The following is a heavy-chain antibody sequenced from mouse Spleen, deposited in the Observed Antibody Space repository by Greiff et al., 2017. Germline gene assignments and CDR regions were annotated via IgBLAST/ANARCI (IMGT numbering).Heavy chain of an antibody. V-gene: IGHV5-16*01. J-gene: IGHJ4*01. CDR1: GFTFSDYY. CDR2: INYDGSST. CDR3: ARDGYGEAMDY. D-gene: IGHD1-1*01. Sequence: EVMLVESEGGLVQPGSSMKLSCTASGFTFSDYYMAWVRQVPEKGLEWVANINYDGSSTYYLDTLKSRFIISRDNAKNILYLQMSSLKSEDTATYYCARDGYGEAMDYWGQGTSVTVSS.